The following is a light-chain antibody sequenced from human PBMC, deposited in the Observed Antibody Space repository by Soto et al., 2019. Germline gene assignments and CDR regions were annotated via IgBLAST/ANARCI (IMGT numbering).Light chain of an antibody. Sequence: EIVLTQSPGTLSLSPGERATLSCRASQSVSSSYLAWYQEKPGQAPRLLIYGASNRATGIQDRFSGSGSGTDFTLTISRLEPEDFAVYYCQQYGSSPWTFGQGTKVEIK. CDR2: GAS. CDR1: QSVSSSY. V-gene: IGKV3-20*01. J-gene: IGKJ1*01. CDR3: QQYGSSPWT.